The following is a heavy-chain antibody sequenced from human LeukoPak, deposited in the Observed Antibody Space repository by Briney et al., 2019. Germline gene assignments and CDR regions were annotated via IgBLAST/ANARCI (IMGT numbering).Heavy chain of an antibody. CDR2: ISAYNGNT. D-gene: IGHD3-22*01. Sequence: ASVKVSCKASGYTFTSYGISWVRQAPGQGLEWMGWISAYNGNTNYAQKLQGRVTMTTDTSTSTAYMELRSLRSDDTAVYYCAREGAFYYYDSSGYFDGYWGQGTLVTVSS. CDR3: AREGAFYYYDSSGYFDGY. V-gene: IGHV1-18*01. J-gene: IGHJ4*02. CDR1: GYTFTSYG.